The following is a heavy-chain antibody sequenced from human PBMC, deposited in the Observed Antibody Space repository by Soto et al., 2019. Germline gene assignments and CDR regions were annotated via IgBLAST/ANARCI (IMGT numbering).Heavy chain of an antibody. CDR2: ISAYNGNT. D-gene: IGHD3-3*01. V-gene: IGHV1-18*01. CDR1: GYTFTSYG. CDR3: ARGITIFGVVMGDYGMDV. Sequence: QVPLVQSGAEVKKPGASVKVSCKASGYTFTSYGISWVRQAPGQGLEWMGWISAYNGNTNYAQKLQGRVTMTTDTSTSTAYMELRSLRSDDTAVYYCARGITIFGVVMGDYGMDVWGQGTTVTVSS. J-gene: IGHJ6*02.